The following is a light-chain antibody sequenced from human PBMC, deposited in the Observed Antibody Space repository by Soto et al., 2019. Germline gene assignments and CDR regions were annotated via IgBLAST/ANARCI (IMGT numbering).Light chain of an antibody. J-gene: IGKJ4*01. CDR3: QQYNNWPLT. CDR1: QSDSSY. Sequence: EIVLTQSPATLSVSPGERATLSCRASQSDSSYLAWYQQKPGQAPRLLIYGASTRATDIPARFSGSGSGTEFTLTISSLQSEDFALYYCQQYNNWPLTFGGGTKV. V-gene: IGKV3-15*01. CDR2: GAS.